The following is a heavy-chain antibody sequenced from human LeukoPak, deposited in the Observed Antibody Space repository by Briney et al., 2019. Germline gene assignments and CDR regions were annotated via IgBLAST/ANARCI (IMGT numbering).Heavy chain of an antibody. CDR2: ISGSGGST. Sequence: GGSLRLSCAASGVTFSSYAMGWVRQAPGKGLEWVSAISGSGGSTYYADSVKGRFTISRDNSKNTVFLQMDSQGAEDTAIYYCANLYRSGWYFDYWGQGTLVTVSS. V-gene: IGHV3-23*01. J-gene: IGHJ4*02. CDR1: GVTFSSYA. D-gene: IGHD6-19*01. CDR3: ANLYRSGWYFDY.